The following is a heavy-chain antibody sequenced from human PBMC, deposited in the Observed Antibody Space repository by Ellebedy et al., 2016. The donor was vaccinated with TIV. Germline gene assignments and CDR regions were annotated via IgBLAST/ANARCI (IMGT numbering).Heavy chain of an antibody. D-gene: IGHD6-6*01. CDR2: IYHSGNT. Sequence: SETLSLTCAVSGGSTSSNDWWNWVRQPPGKGLEWIGEIYHSGNTNYNPSFKSRVTMSIDKFRNQFSLKLTSVTAADTALYYCARAKGIAAHPYYFDYWGRGTLVTVSS. J-gene: IGHJ4*02. CDR3: ARAKGIAAHPYYFDY. V-gene: IGHV4/OR15-8*02. CDR1: GGSTSSNDW.